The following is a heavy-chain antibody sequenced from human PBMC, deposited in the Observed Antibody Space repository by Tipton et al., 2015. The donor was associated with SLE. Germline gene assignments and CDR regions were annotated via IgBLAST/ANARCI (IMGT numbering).Heavy chain of an antibody. D-gene: IGHD3-22*01. Sequence: SLRLSCAGSGFTFSSYSMSWVRQAPGKGLEWVSYISGSGGNTNYADSLRGRFTISRDNAKNSLYLQMNSLRDEDTAVYYCARELLSFYDGTGYSDSWGPGTLVTVSS. J-gene: IGHJ5*01. CDR1: GFTFSSYS. CDR3: ARELLSFYDGTGYSDS. V-gene: IGHV3-48*02. CDR2: ISGSGGNT.